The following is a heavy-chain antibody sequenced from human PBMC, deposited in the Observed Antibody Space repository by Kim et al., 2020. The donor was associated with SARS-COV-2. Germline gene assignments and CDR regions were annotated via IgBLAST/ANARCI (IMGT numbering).Heavy chain of an antibody. CDR2: INPNSGGT. CDR1: GYTFTGYY. CDR3: ARDDYSGYDSRRGSYYFHPVGY. J-gene: IGHJ4*02. D-gene: IGHD5-12*01. Sequence: ASVKVSCKASGYTFTGYYMHWVRQAPGQGLEWMGRINPNSGGTNYAQKFQGRVTMTRDTSISTAYMELSRLRSDDTAVYYCARDDYSGYDSRRGSYYFHPVGYWGQGTLVTVSS. V-gene: IGHV1-2*06.